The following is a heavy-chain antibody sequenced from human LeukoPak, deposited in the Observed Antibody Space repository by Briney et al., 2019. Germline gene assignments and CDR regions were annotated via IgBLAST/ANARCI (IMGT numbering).Heavy chain of an antibody. CDR1: GFTFSNYW. Sequence: GGSLRLSCEASGFTFSNYWMHWVRQAPGKGLMWVSQISTDGSQTFYADSVKGRFTISRDNAKNTLFLQMDSLRPEDTAVYYCARSGSLGFYYGMDVWGQGTTVTVSS. CDR2: ISTDGSQT. V-gene: IGHV3-74*01. D-gene: IGHD1-26*01. CDR3: ARSGSLGFYYGMDV. J-gene: IGHJ6*02.